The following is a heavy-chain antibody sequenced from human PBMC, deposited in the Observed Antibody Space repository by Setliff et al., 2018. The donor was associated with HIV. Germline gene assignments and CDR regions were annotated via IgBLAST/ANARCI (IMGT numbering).Heavy chain of an antibody. D-gene: IGHD6-19*01. Sequence: GASVKVSCKASGYTFSGNYIHWVRQAPGQGLEWMGWINPNTGLTNYAQKFQGRVTMTRDTSITTAYMELSRLRSDDTAVYYCARDGGPGSAWGDYSYYYTMDVWGKGTTVTVSS. CDR1: GYTFSGNY. V-gene: IGHV1-2*02. CDR2: INPNTGLT. CDR3: ARDGGPGSAWGDYSYYYTMDV. J-gene: IGHJ6*03.